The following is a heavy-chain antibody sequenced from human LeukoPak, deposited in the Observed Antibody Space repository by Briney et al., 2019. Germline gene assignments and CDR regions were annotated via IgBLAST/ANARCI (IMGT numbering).Heavy chain of an antibody. CDR2: ISGDGRRT. D-gene: IGHD2-8*02. Sequence: PGGSLRLSCAASGFTFSDYAMNWVRQAPGKGLEWVSDISGDGRRTYYADPVKGRFTISRDSSKNILYLQMNDLRAEDTAVYYCAKAPRGFQWFMDYWGQGTLVTVSS. J-gene: IGHJ4*02. CDR3: AKAPRGFQWFMDY. CDR1: GFTFSDYA. V-gene: IGHV3-23*01.